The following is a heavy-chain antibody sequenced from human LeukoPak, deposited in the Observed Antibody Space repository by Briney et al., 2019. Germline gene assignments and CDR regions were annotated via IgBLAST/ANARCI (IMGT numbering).Heavy chain of an antibody. CDR3: ARDQGEGSHRHAFDI. Sequence: SSETLSLTCTVSGGSVSSADYYWSWIRHPPGKTLEWIGYIYHTGSNNYKYSLKSRVTISLDTSKNRFSLRLTSMTAADTAIYYCARDQGEGSHRHAFDIWGQGTMVTVSS. CDR2: IYHTGSN. CDR1: GGSVSSADYY. J-gene: IGHJ3*02. D-gene: IGHD2-21*01. V-gene: IGHV4-61*08.